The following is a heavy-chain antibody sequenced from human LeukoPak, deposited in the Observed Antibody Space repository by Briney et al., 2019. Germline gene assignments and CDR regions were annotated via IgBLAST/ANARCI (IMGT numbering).Heavy chain of an antibody. CDR1: GFTFSSYS. CDR2: ISSSSSTI. J-gene: IGHJ4*02. Sequence: GGSLRLSCAASGFTFSSYSMNWVRQAPGKGLEWVSYISSSSSTIYYADSVKGRFTISRDNAKNSLYLQMNRLRAEDTAVYYCARVFIGDYGDYQFDYWGQGTLVTASS. V-gene: IGHV3-48*01. CDR3: ARVFIGDYGDYQFDY. D-gene: IGHD4-17*01.